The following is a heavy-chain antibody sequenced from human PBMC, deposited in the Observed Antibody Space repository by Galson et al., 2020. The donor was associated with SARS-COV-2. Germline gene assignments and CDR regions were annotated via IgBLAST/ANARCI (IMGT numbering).Heavy chain of an antibody. V-gene: IGHV3-7*03. Sequence: GGSLRPSCTASGFTFNQYWMTWVRKAPGKGLEWVANINNDGSEESYVDSVKGRFTISRDNAKNSLYLKMNTLRADDTAVYFCARGLRRVPLDYWGQGTLVTVSS. D-gene: IGHD3-16*01. CDR3: ARGLRRVPLDY. J-gene: IGHJ4*02. CDR2: INNDGSEE. CDR1: GFTFNQYW.